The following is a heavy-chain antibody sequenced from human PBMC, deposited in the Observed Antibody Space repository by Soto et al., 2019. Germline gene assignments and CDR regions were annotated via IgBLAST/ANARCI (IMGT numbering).Heavy chain of an antibody. V-gene: IGHV3-48*02. J-gene: IGHJ5*02. CDR2: VSSHSSTT. Sequence: GGSLRLSCAASGFTFSTYSMNWVRQAPGKGLEWVSYVSSHSSTTYYADSVKGRSSISRDNAENALYLQMNSLRDEDTAVYYCVRDASGGSYLNYFDLWGQGTLVTVSS. D-gene: IGHD6-19*01. CDR1: GFTFSTYS. CDR3: VRDASGGSYLNYFDL.